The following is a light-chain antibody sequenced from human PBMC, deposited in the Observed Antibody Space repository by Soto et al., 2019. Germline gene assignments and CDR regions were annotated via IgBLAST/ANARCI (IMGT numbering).Light chain of an antibody. V-gene: IGKV3-15*01. CDR1: HSVSSN. CDR3: QQYNNWPSMYT. Sequence: EIVMTQSPATLSVSPGERATLSCRASHSVSSNLAWYQQKPGQAPRLLIYGASTRATGIPVRFSGSGSGTEFTLTISSLQSEDFAVYYCQQYNNWPSMYTFGQGTKLEIK. J-gene: IGKJ2*01. CDR2: GAS.